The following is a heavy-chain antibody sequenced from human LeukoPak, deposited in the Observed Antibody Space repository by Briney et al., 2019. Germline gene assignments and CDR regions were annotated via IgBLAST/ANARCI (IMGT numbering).Heavy chain of an antibody. D-gene: IGHD5-12*01. V-gene: IGHV3-23*01. CDR2: ISGGGDYS. CDR3: ARYSGYDYGGFDY. Sequence: GGSLRLSCAASGFTFSSCAMSWVRQAPGKGLEWVSTISGGGDYSYHADSVKGRFTISRDSSKSTLYLQMNSLRAEDTAVYYCARYSGYDYGGFDYWGQGTLVTVSS. CDR1: GFTFSSCA. J-gene: IGHJ4*02.